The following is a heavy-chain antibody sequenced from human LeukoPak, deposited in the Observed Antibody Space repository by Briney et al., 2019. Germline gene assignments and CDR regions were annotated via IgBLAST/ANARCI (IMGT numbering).Heavy chain of an antibody. Sequence: GGSLRLSCAASGFTVSSNYMSWVRQAPGKGLESVSVIYSCGSTYYADSVKGRFTISRDNAKNSLYLQMNSLRAEDTALYYCAKDSRDGYNFGVFDYWGQGTLVTVSS. CDR2: IYSCGST. CDR1: GFTVSSNY. V-gene: IGHV3-53*05. J-gene: IGHJ4*02. CDR3: AKDSRDGYNFGVFDY. D-gene: IGHD5-24*01.